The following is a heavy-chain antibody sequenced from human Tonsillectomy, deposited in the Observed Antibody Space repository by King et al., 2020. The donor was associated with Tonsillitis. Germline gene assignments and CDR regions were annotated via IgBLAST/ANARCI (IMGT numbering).Heavy chain of an antibody. CDR2: INHSGST. J-gene: IGHJ5*02. V-gene: IGHV4-34*01. D-gene: IGHD5-12*01. CDR3: ARGRRSVAQVRWFDP. Sequence: VQLQQWGAGLLKPSETLSLTCAVSGGSFSGYYWSWIRQPPGKGLEWIGEINHSGSTNYNPSLKSRVTISVDTSKNQFSLKLSSVTAADTAVYYCARGRRSVAQVRWFDPWGQGTLVTVSS. CDR1: GGSFSGYY.